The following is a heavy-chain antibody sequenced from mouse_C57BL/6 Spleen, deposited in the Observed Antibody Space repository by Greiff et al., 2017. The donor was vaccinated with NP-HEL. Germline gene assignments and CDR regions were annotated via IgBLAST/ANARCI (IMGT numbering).Heavy chain of an antibody. CDR3: AKKGSRDYAMDY. CDR1: GYTFTSYW. CDR2: IYPGSGST. Sequence: QVQLQQPGAELVKPGASVKMSCKASGYTFTSYWITWVKQRPGQGLEWIGDIYPGSGSTNYNEKFKSKATLTVDPSSSTAYMQLSSLTSEDSAVYYCAKKGSRDYAMDYWGQGTSVTVSS. V-gene: IGHV1-55*01. J-gene: IGHJ4*01. D-gene: IGHD3-3*01.